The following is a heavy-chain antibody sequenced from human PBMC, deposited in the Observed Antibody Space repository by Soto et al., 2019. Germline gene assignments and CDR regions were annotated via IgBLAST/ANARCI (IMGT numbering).Heavy chain of an antibody. D-gene: IGHD7-27*01. V-gene: IGHV2-5*02. CDR3: AHRNWGHDAFDI. CDR1: GFSLSTSGVG. CDR2: IYWDDDK. J-gene: IGHJ3*02. Sequence: QITLKESGPTLVKPTQTLTLTCTFSGFSLSTSGVGVGWIRQPPGKALEWLALIYWDDDKRYSPSLKSRLTITNDTTKNQVVLTMTNMDPVDTATYYCAHRNWGHDAFDIWGQGTMVTVSS.